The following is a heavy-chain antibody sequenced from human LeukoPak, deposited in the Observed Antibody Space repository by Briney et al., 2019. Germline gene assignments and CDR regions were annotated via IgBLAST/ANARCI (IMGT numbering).Heavy chain of an antibody. CDR2: ISTGNGNT. CDR3: ARPESRVAPYAFDI. V-gene: IGHV1-3*03. D-gene: IGHD5-12*01. Sequence: GASVKVSCKASGYTFTIHPIHWVRQAPGQRHEWMGWISTGNGNTKYSQEFQGGVTITRDTSATTSYMELSSLRSEDTAVYYCARPESRVAPYAFDIWGQGTMVTVSS. J-gene: IGHJ3*02. CDR1: GYTFTIHP.